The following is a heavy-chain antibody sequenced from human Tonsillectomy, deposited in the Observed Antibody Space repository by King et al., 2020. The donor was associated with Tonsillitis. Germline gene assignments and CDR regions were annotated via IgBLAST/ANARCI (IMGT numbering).Heavy chain of an antibody. CDR1: GYNFTNYW. CDR3: AKGNDYDILTGYIDY. Sequence: AQLVQSGAEVKKPGESLKISCKGSGYNFTNYWIGWVRQMPGKGLEWMGTIYPGDSDIRYRPSFQGKVTLSADKSITTAYLQWRSLKASDTAMYYCAKGNDYDILTGYIDYWGQGTLVTVSS. CDR2: IYPGDSDI. J-gene: IGHJ4*02. V-gene: IGHV5-51*01. D-gene: IGHD3-9*01.